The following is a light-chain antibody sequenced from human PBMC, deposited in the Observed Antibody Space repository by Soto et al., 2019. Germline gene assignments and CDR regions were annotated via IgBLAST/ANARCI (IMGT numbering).Light chain of an antibody. CDR1: SSNIGSNT. V-gene: IGLV1-44*01. CDR3: AAWDDSLTAVL. J-gene: IGLJ3*02. Sequence: QSVLTQPPSASGTPGQSVTISCSGSSSNIGSNTVNWYQQLSGAAPKLLIHNNDQRPSGVPDRFSGSKSDTSASLAICGLQSADEADYYCAAWDDSLTAVLFGGGTKLTVL. CDR2: NND.